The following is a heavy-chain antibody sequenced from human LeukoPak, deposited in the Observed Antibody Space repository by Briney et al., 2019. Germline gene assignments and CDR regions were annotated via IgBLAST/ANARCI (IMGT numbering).Heavy chain of an antibody. CDR1: GFIFRSYV. Sequence: GGSLRLSCAASGFIFRSYVMSWIRQAPGKGLEWVASINHNGNVNYYVDSVKGRFTISRDNAKNTLYLQMNSLRAGDTAVYYCARAEPHYYYYGMDVWGQGTTVTVSS. D-gene: IGHD1-14*01. V-gene: IGHV3-7*01. CDR3: ARAEPHYYYYGMDV. CDR2: INHNGNVN. J-gene: IGHJ6*02.